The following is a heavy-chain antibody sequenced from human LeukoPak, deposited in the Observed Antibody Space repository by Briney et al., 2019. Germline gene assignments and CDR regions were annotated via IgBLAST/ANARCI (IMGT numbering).Heavy chain of an antibody. J-gene: IGHJ4*02. CDR2: IYYSGST. Sequence: SETLSLTCTVSGGSISSYSWSWVRQPPGKGLEWIGYIYYSGSTNYNPSLKSRVTISVVTSKNQFSRKLSSVTAADTAVYYCGRHLYGSGSSRGFDYWGQGTLVTVSS. V-gene: IGHV4-59*08. CDR3: GRHLYGSGSSRGFDY. D-gene: IGHD3-10*01. CDR1: GGSISSYS.